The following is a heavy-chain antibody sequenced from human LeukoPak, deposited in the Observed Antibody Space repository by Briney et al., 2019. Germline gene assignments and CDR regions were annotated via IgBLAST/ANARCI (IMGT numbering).Heavy chain of an antibody. J-gene: IGHJ5*02. CDR2: INPSGGST. CDR1: GYTFTNYY. V-gene: IGHV1-46*01. D-gene: IGHD1-26*01. Sequence: ASVKVSCKASGYTFTNYYMHWVRQAPGQGLEWMGMINPSGGSTSYAQKFQGRVTMTRNMSTSTDYMELISLRSEDTAVYYCARDNSVGDTAWWFDPWGRGTLVTVSS. CDR3: ARDNSVGDTAWWFDP.